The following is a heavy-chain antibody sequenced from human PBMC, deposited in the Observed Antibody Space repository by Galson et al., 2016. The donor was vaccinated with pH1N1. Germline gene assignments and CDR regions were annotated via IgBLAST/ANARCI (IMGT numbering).Heavy chain of an antibody. V-gene: IGHV1-69*06. CDR2: ISPIFGSI. Sequence: SVKVSCKASGGTFSNSAISWVRQAPGQGLEWMGGISPIFGSINYAQRFQGRLTITADIFTNTAYMDMSGLRFEDTAIYYCATAGPLVREILYYSYAMVVWGQGTTVTVSS. D-gene: IGHD3-10*01. CDR3: ATAGPLVREILYYSYAMVV. CDR1: GGTFSNSA. J-gene: IGHJ6*02.